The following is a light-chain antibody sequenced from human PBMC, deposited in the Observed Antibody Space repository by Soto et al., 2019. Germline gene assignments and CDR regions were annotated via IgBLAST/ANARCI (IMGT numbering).Light chain of an antibody. V-gene: IGKV3-15*01. J-gene: IGKJ1*01. CDR2: GAS. CDR1: QSVNSN. CDR3: QQYTYWPWT. Sequence: ETVMTQSPATLSVSPGERATLSCRASQSVNSNLAWYQQKSGQAPRLLIYGASTRATGIPVRFSGSGSGTEFTLNISSLQSEDSAVYYCQQYTYWPWTLGQGTKVEIK.